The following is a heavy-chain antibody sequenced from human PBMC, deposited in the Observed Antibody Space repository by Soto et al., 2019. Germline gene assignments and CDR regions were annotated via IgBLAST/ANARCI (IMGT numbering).Heavy chain of an antibody. CDR2: IYYSGST. V-gene: IGHV4-59*08. CDR3: ARHLYSGSWYYFDY. D-gene: IGHD6-13*01. CDR1: GGSISSYY. Sequence: SETLSLTCTVSGGSISSYYWSWIRQPPGKGLEWIGYIYYSGSTNYNPSLKSRVTISVDTSKNQFSLKLSSVTAADTAVYYCARHLYSGSWYYFDYWGQGTLVTVSS. J-gene: IGHJ4*02.